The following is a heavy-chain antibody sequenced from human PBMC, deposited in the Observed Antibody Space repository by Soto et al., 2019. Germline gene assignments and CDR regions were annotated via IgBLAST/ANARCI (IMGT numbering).Heavy chain of an antibody. Sequence: EVQLVESGGGLVQPGGSLRLSCAASGFTFSSYWMHWVRQAPGKGLVWVSRINSDGSSTSYADSVKGRFTISRDNAKNTLYLQMNSLRAEDTAVYYCARARTRYSYRYYYYYYYMDVWGKGTTVTVSS. CDR2: INSDGSST. CDR1: GFTFSSYW. V-gene: IGHV3-74*01. J-gene: IGHJ6*03. D-gene: IGHD3-22*01. CDR3: ARARTRYSYRYYYYYYYMDV.